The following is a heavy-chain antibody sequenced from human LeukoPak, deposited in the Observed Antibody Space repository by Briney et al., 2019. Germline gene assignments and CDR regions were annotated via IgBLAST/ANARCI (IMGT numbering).Heavy chain of an antibody. J-gene: IGHJ1*01. CDR1: GGSISSYY. CDR3: ARETFGYCSGGSCSD. D-gene: IGHD2-15*01. CDR2: IYYSGST. Sequence: SETLSLTCTVSGGSISSYYWSWIRQPPGKGLEWIGYIYYSGSTNYNPSLKSRVTISVDTSKNQFSLKLSSVTAADTAVYYCARETFGYCSGGSCSDWGQGTLVTVPS. V-gene: IGHV4-59*01.